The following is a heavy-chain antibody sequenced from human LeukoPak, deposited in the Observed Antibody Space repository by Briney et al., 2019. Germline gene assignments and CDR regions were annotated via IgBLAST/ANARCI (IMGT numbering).Heavy chain of an antibody. D-gene: IGHD2-8*01. CDR3: ARDLITPPYNWFDP. V-gene: IGHV4-4*07. J-gene: IGHJ5*02. CDR2: IYTSGST. Sequence: PSDTLSLTCTVSGGSISSYYWSWIRQPAGKGLEWIGLIYTSGSTNYNPSLKSRVTMSVDTSKNQFSLKLSSVTAADTAVYYCARDLITPPYNWFDPWGQGTLVTVSS. CDR1: GGSISSYY.